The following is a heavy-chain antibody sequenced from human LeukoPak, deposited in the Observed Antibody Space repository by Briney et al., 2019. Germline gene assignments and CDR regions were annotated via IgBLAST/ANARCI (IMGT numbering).Heavy chain of an antibody. CDR3: ARHFPGIAVAGNRWFDP. D-gene: IGHD6-19*01. CDR2: IYYSGST. CDR1: GGSISSYY. V-gene: IGHV4-59*08. J-gene: IGHJ5*02. Sequence: SETLSLTCTVSGGSISSYYWSWIRQPPGKGLEWIGYIYYSGSTNYNPSLKSRVTISVDTSKNQFSLKLSSVTAADTAVYYCARHFPGIAVAGNRWFDPWGQGTLVTVSS.